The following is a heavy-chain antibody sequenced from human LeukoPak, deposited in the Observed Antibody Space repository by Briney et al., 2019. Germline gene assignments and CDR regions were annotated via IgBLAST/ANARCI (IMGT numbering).Heavy chain of an antibody. Sequence: GGSLRLSCAASGFNFSSCPMSWVRQAPGKGLEWVSAVSGSGGNTHDADSVRGRFTISRDNSKNTLYLQMNSLRAEDTAVYYCAKTLGYNYGYVENWGQGTLVTVSS. CDR1: GFNFSSCP. V-gene: IGHV3-23*01. J-gene: IGHJ4*02. CDR2: VSGSGGNT. CDR3: AKTLGYNYGYVEN. D-gene: IGHD5-18*01.